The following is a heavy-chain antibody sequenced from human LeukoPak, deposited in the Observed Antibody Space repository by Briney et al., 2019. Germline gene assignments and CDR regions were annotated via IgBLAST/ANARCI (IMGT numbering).Heavy chain of an antibody. Sequence: SVKVSCKASGYTFTGYYMHWVRQAPGQGLEWMGRIIPILGIAKYAQKFQGRVTITADKSTSTAYMELSSLRSEDTAVYYCAAVVVVAATDSGFDPWGQGTLVTVSS. CDR3: AAVVVVAATDSGFDP. V-gene: IGHV1-69*02. CDR2: IIPILGIA. D-gene: IGHD2-15*01. CDR1: GYTFTGYY. J-gene: IGHJ5*02.